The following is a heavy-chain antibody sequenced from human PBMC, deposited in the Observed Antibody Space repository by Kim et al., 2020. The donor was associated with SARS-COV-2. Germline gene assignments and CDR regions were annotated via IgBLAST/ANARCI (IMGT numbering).Heavy chain of an antibody. J-gene: IGHJ4*02. Sequence: ASVKVSCKASGYTFTSYAMNWVRQAPGQGLEWMGWINTNTGNPTYAQGFTGRFVFSLDTSVSTAYLQISSLKAEDTAVYYCARTDIVVVPAEGWYFDYWGQGTLVTVSS. CDR1: GYTFTSYA. CDR3: ARTDIVVVPAEGWYFDY. CDR2: INTNTGNP. D-gene: IGHD2-2*01. V-gene: IGHV7-4-1*02.